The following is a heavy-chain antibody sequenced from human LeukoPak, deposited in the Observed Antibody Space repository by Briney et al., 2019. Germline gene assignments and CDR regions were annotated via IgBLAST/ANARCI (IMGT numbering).Heavy chain of an antibody. D-gene: IGHD6-19*01. CDR3: STYSYAGGWFSFDY. Sequence: ASVKVSCKASGYTFTGYYMHWVRQAPGQGLEWMGWINPSSGGTNYAQKFQGRGTMTRDTSITTDYMELSSLTYDDKAIYYYSTYSYAGGWFSFDYWGQGTLVTVPS. CDR2: INPSSGGT. CDR1: GYTFTGYY. V-gene: IGHV1-2*02. J-gene: IGHJ4*02.